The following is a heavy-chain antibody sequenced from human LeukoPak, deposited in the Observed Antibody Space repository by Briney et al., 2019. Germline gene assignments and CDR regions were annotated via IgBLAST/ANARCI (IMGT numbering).Heavy chain of an antibody. CDR3: VRHDNTGKGTDY. V-gene: IGHV5-51*01. J-gene: IGHJ4*02. CDR2: IYPGDSDT. CDR1: GYRFSSDW. Sequence: GESLKISCKGSGYRFSSDWIGWVRQMPGKGLEWMGIIYPGDSDTRYSPSFQGQVTISADKSISTAYLQWNSLRASDSAMYYCVRHDNTGKGTDYWGQGTLVTISS. D-gene: IGHD3-22*01.